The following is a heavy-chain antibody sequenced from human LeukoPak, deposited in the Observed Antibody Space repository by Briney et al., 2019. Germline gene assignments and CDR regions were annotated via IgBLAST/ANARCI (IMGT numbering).Heavy chain of an antibody. D-gene: IGHD5-18*01. J-gene: IGHJ6*02. Sequence: GRSLRLSCAASGFTFSSYAMSWVRQAPGKGLEWVSAISGSGGSTYYADSVKGRFTISRDNSKNTLYLQMNSLRAEDTAVYYCARQGGYSYMALTGYYYGMDVWGQGTTVTVSS. V-gene: IGHV3-23*01. CDR2: ISGSGGST. CDR3: ARQGGYSYMALTGYYYGMDV. CDR1: GFTFSSYA.